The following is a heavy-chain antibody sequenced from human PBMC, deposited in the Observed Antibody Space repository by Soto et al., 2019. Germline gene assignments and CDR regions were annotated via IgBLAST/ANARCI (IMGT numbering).Heavy chain of an antibody. J-gene: IGHJ6*02. Sequence: QVQLQESGPGLVKPSQTLSLTCTVSGGSISSGDYSWCWIRQPPGKGLEWIGYIYYSGSTYYNPSLKSRVTISVDTSKNQFSLKLSSVTAADTAVYYCARVGFGELLAHGMDVWGQGTTVTVSS. CDR2: IYYSGST. D-gene: IGHD3-10*01. CDR1: GGSISSGDYS. V-gene: IGHV4-30-4*01. CDR3: ARVGFGELLAHGMDV.